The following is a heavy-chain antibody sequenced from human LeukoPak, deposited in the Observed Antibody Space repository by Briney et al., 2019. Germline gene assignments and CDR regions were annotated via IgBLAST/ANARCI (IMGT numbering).Heavy chain of an antibody. V-gene: IGHV3-48*04. CDR1: GFTFSSYS. Sequence: GGSLRLSCAASGFTFSSYSMNWVRQAPGKGLEWVSYISSSGSTIYYADSVKGRFTISRDNAKNSLYLQMNSLRAEDTAVYYCARATHYDAFDIWGQGTMVTVSS. CDR3: ARATHYDAFDI. CDR2: ISSSGSTI. J-gene: IGHJ3*02.